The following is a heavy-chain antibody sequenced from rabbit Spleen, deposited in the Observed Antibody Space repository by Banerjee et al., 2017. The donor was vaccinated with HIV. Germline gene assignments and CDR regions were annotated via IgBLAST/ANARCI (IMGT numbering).Heavy chain of an antibody. CDR2: IDPVFGST. D-gene: IGHD1-1*01. CDR1: GFSFSSSDW. Sequence: QEQLVEYGGDLVQPEGSLTLTCKASGFSFSSSDWIYWVRQAPGKGLEWIGYIDPVFGSTYYASWAKGRFIMSRISSTTVTLQMTSLTAADTATYFCARDLVAVIGWNFNLWGQGTLVTVS. J-gene: IGHJ4*01. CDR3: ARDLVAVIGWNFNL. V-gene: IGHV1S45*01.